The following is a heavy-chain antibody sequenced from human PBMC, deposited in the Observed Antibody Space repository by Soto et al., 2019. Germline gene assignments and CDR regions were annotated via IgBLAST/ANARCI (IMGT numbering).Heavy chain of an antibody. CDR2: ISATGGGT. V-gene: IGHV3-23*01. D-gene: IGHD3-16*01. J-gene: IGHJ4*02. CDR1: GFTFSSYE. CDR3: AKDRRAGGNSAFYFDF. Sequence: PGGSLRLSCAASGFTFSSYEMNWVRQAPGKGLEWVSLISATGGGTYYADSVKGRFTISRDNSHNTLYLQVYSLTAEDTAVYYCAKDRRAGGNSAFYFDFWGQGAQVTVSS.